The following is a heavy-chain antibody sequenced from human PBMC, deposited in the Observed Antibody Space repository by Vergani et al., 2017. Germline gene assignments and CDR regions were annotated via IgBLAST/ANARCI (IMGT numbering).Heavy chain of an antibody. V-gene: IGHV3-21*01. J-gene: IGHJ4*02. CDR3: AGKNDILTGDFDY. CDR1: GFTFSSYS. CDR2: ISSSSSYI. Sequence: EVQLVESGGGLVKPGGSLRLSCAASGFTFSSYSMNWVRQAPGKGLEWVSSISSSSSYIYYADSVKGRFTISRDNAKNSLYLQMNSLSAEDTAVYYCAGKNDILTGDFDYWGQGTLVTVSS. D-gene: IGHD3-9*01.